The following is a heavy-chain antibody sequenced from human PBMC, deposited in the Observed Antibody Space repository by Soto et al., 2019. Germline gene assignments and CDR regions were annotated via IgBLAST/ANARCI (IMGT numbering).Heavy chain of an antibody. CDR3: ARGVSGSYYKENWFDP. CDR2: IYYSGST. CDR1: GGSISSGGYY. V-gene: IGHV4-31*03. D-gene: IGHD3-10*01. J-gene: IGHJ5*02. Sequence: PSETLSLTCTVSGGSISSGGYYWSWIRQHPGKGLEWIGYIYYSGSTYYNPSLKSRVTISVDTSKNQFSLKLSSVTAADTAVYYCARGVSGSYYKENWFDPWGQGTLVSVSS.